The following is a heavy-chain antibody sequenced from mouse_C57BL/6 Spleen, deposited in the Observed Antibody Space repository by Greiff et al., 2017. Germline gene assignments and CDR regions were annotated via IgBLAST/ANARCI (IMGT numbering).Heavy chain of an antibody. D-gene: IGHD1-1*01. CDR2: ISGGGGNT. V-gene: IGHV5-9*01. CDR3: ARDGSSSWFAY. CDR1: GFTFSSYT. J-gene: IGHJ3*01. Sequence: VQLKESGGGLVKPGGSLKLSCAASGFTFSSYTMSWVRQTPEKRLEWVATISGGGGNTYYPDSVKGRFTISRDNAKNTLYLQMSSLRSEDTALYYCARDGSSSWFAYWGQGTLVTVSA.